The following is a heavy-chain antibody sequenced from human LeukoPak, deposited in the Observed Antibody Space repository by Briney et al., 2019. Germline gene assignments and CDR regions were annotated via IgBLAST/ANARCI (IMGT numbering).Heavy chain of an antibody. CDR1: GYTFTSYD. J-gene: IGHJ6*03. CDR2: MNPNSGNT. D-gene: IGHD5-18*01. Sequence: GASVKVSCKASGYTFTSYDINWVRQATGQGLEWMGWMNPNSGNTGYAQKFQGRVTMTRNTSISTAYMELSSLRSEDTAVYYCARAGSYGRKYYYYYYMDVWGKGTTVTISS. CDR3: ARAGSYGRKYYYYYYMDV. V-gene: IGHV1-8*01.